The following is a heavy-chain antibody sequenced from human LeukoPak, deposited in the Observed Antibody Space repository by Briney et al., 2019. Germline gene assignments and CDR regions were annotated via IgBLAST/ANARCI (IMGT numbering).Heavy chain of an antibody. CDR2: MNPNSGNT. CDR1: GYTFTSYD. CDR3: AREKVSYYDFWSGYRDY. Sequence: ASVKVSCKASGYTFTSYDINWVRQATGQGLEWMGWMNPNSGNTGYAQKFQGRVTITADESTSTAYMELSSLRSEDTAVYYCAREKVSYYDFWSGYRDYWGQGTLVTVSS. D-gene: IGHD3-3*01. J-gene: IGHJ4*02. V-gene: IGHV1-8*01.